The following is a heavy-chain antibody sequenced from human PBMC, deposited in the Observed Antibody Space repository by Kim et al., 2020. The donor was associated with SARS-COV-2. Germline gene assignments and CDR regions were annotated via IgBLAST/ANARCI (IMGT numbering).Heavy chain of an antibody. CDR3: ATFSSTRTDYYFGMDV. CDR2: INTNTGNP. CDR1: GYTFTNYF. J-gene: IGHJ6*02. D-gene: IGHD6-13*01. Sequence: ASVKVSCKASGYTFTNYFMNWVRQAPGQGLEWMGLINTNTGNPTFAQGFTGRFVFSLDTSVSTAFLQISSLQAEDTAVYYCATFSSTRTDYYFGMDVWGQ. V-gene: IGHV7-4-1*02.